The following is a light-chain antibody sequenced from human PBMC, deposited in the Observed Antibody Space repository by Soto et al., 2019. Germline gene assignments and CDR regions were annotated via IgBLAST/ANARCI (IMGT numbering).Light chain of an antibody. Sequence: EIVLTQSPGTLSLSPGERATLSCRASQSVSSSYLAWYQQKPGQAPRLLIYGASTRATGIPARFSGSGSGTEFTLTISSLQSEDFGVYYCQQRSNWPPVTFGGGTKVDI. V-gene: IGKV3D-20*02. CDR3: QQRSNWPPVT. J-gene: IGKJ4*01. CDR2: GAS. CDR1: QSVSSSY.